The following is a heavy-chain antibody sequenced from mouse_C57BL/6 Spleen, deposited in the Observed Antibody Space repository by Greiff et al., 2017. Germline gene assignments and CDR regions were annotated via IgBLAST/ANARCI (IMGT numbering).Heavy chain of an antibody. D-gene: IGHD1-1*01. CDR3: ARNWDYGSSPCAY. CDR1: GFSLTSYC. CDR2: LWSGGST. Sequence: VMLVASGPGLVQPSQSLSITCTVSGFSLTSYCVHWVRQSPGTGLAWLGVLWSGGSTDYNAAFISRLSISKDNSKSQVFFKMNSLQADDTAIYYCARNWDYGSSPCAYCGQGTLVTVSA. J-gene: IGHJ3*01. V-gene: IGHV2-2*01.